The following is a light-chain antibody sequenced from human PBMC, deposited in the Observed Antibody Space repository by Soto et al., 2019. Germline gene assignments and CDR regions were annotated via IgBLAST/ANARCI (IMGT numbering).Light chain of an antibody. V-gene: IGLV1-44*01. J-gene: IGLJ2*01. CDR1: SSNLGTNT. Sequence: QSVLTQPPSVSGTPGQRVTISCSGSSSNLGTNTVNWYQQLPGTAPKVLIYSNNQRPSGVPDRFSGSKSGTSASLAISGLQSEDEADYYCQSYDPTLRTSLFGGGTQLTVL. CDR3: QSYDPTLRTSL. CDR2: SNN.